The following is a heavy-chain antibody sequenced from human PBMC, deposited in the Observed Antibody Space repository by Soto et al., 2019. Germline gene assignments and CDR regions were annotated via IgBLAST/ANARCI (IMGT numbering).Heavy chain of an antibody. D-gene: IGHD4-17*01. CDR2: IGTAGDT. CDR3: ARTPSFGDYGSETLFDY. V-gene: IGHV3-13*01. J-gene: IGHJ4*02. Sequence: EVQLVESGGGLVQPGGSLRLSCAASGFTFSSYDMHWVRQATGKGLEWVSAIGTAGDTYYPGSVKGRFTISRENAKNSLYRQMNSLRAEDTAVYYCARTPSFGDYGSETLFDYWGQGTLVTVSS. CDR1: GFTFSSYD.